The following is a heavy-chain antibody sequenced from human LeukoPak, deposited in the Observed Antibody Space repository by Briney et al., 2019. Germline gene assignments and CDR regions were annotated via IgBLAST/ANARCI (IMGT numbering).Heavy chain of an antibody. CDR3: VTAGHRTPASRHKFYDCDMDV. CDR1: GYTFNTYW. J-gene: IGHJ6*02. Sequence: GESLKISCEGSGYTFNTYWIGWVRQMPGKGLEWIGIIYPADFDTRYSPSFQGQVTMSADRSISTAYLQWNNLKASDTATYYCVTAGHRTPASRHKFYDCDMDVWGHGTPVTVSS. V-gene: IGHV5-51*01. CDR2: IYPADFDT.